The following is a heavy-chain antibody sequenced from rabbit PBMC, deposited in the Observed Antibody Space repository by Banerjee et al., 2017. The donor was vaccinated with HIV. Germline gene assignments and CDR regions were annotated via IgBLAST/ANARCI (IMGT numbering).Heavy chain of an antibody. CDR2: IYTGSSGNI. J-gene: IGHJ4*01. V-gene: IGHV1S45*01. Sequence: QEQLVESGGGLVQPEGSLTLTCTASGFSFSSSYWICWVRQAPGKGLEWIGCIYTGSSGNIVYATGAKGRFTISKTSSTTVTLQMTSLTAADTATEFCARDLAGVIGWNFNLWGPGTLVTVS. D-gene: IGHD4-1*01. CDR1: GFSFSSSYW. CDR3: ARDLAGVIGWNFNL.